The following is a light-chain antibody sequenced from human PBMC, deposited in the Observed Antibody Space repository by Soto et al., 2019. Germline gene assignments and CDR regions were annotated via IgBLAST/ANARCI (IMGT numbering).Light chain of an antibody. Sequence: QSALTQPASVSGSPGQSITIYCSGTSSDVGSYNLVSWYQQHPGKAPKLMIYEVSNRPSGVSNRFSGSKSGNTASLTISGLQAEDEADYHCSSYTSSSTVLFGGGTKVTVL. CDR3: SSYTSSSTVL. J-gene: IGLJ2*01. CDR1: SSDVGSYNL. CDR2: EVS. V-gene: IGLV2-14*02.